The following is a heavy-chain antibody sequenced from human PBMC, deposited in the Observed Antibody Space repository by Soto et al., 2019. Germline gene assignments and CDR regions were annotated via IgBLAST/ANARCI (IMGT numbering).Heavy chain of an antibody. Sequence: PGGSLRLSCASSVFTFSSYAMSCVRHSPGKGLEWVSAISGSGGSTYYADSVKGRFTISRDNSKNTLYLQMNSLRAEDTAVYYCAKIVHLRWPHGGMDGWGQGTMVNVSS. CDR1: VFTFSSYA. V-gene: IGHV3-23*01. D-gene: IGHD1-1*01. CDR2: ISGSGGST. J-gene: IGHJ6*02. CDR3: AKIVHLRWPHGGMDG.